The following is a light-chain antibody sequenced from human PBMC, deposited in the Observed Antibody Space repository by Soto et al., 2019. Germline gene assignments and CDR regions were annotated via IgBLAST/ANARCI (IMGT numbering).Light chain of an antibody. CDR2: DVS. CDR3: SSYTSSSTVGVV. V-gene: IGLV2-14*01. J-gene: IGLJ2*01. CDR1: SSDVGGYDY. Sequence: QPVLTQPASVSGSPGQSITISCSGTSSDVGGYDYVSWYQQHPGKAPKLMIYDVSNRPSGVSNRFSGSKSGNTASLTISGLQAEDEADYYCSSYTSSSTVGVVFGGGTKLTVL.